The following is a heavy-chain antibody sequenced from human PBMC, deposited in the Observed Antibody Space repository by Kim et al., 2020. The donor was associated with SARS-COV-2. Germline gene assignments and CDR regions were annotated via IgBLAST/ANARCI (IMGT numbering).Heavy chain of an antibody. D-gene: IGHD2-21*01. V-gene: IGHV3-74*01. CDR1: GFTFRSYW. J-gene: IGHJ3*02. Sequence: GGSLRLSCAASGFTFRSYWLHWVRQAPGKGLVWVSRINSDGSSATYADFVKGRFTISRDNAKNTLYLQMNSLRAEDTAVYYCARTYSVAFDIWGQGTMVT. CDR3: ARTYSVAFDI. CDR2: INSDGSSA.